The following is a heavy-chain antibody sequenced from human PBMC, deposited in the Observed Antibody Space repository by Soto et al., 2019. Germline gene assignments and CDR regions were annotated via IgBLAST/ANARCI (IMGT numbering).Heavy chain of an antibody. CDR2: IYYSGST. V-gene: IGHV4-39*01. CDR3: ARLSGYYGSGNLIDY. CDR1: GGSISSGSYY. D-gene: IGHD3-10*01. J-gene: IGHJ4*02. Sequence: SETLSLTCTVSGGSISSGSYYWGWIRQPPGKGLEWIGSIYYSGSTYYNPSLKSRVTVSVDTSKNQFSLKLSSVTAADTALYYCARLSGYYGSGNLIDYWGQGTLVTVSS.